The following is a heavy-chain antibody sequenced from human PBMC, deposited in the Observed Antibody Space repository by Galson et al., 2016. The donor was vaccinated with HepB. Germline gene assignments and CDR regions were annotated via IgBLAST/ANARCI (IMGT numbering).Heavy chain of an antibody. D-gene: IGHD3-9*01. CDR1: GYTFTHSY. J-gene: IGHJ5*02. CDR3: AREPGNTGSYAS. CDR2: INLSDATR. Sequence: SVKVSCKASGYTFTHSYMHWVRQAPGQGLEWMGVINLSDATRNHAQKFQGRVTMTWDWSSTTVYMALSSLRSEDTAMYYCAREPGNTGSYASWGQGTLVTVSS. V-gene: IGHV1-46*01.